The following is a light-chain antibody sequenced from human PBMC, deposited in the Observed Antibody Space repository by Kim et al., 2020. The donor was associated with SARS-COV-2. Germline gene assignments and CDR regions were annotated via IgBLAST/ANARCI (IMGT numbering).Light chain of an antibody. CDR3: QVWDSSTWV. Sequence: SYELTQPLSVSVALGQTARITCGGNNIVTKKVHWYQQKPGQAPVLVMYRDTNRPSGIPERFSGANSGNTATLTISRAQAGDEADYYCQVWDSSTWVFGGGTQLTVL. V-gene: IGLV3-9*01. CDR1: NIVTKK. CDR2: RDT. J-gene: IGLJ3*02.